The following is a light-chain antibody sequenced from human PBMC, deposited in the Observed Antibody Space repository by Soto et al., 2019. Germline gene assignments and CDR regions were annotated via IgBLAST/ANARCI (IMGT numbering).Light chain of an antibody. J-gene: IGLJ1*01. CDR2: EVS. V-gene: IGLV2-14*01. CDR1: SSDVGSYDH. Sequence: QSALTQPASVSGSPGQSITISCSGTSSDVGSYDHVAWYQQFPGKTPKLMIYEVSNRPSGVSSRFSGSKSGNTASLTISGLQAEDEADYYCSSYTSSSPYVFGTGTKVTVL. CDR3: SSYTSSSPYV.